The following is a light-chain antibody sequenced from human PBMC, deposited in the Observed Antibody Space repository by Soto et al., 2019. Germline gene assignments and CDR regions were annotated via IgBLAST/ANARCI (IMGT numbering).Light chain of an antibody. CDR1: QSVGSNY. CDR3: QLYGGSPPYT. CDR2: GAS. V-gene: IGKV3-20*01. Sequence: EIVLTQSPGTLSLSPGERATLSCRASQSVGSNYLAWYQQKPGQAPRLLIYGASTRASGIGDRFSVSGSGTDFSLAISRLEPADCAVYYCQLYGGSPPYTFGQGTKLEIK. J-gene: IGKJ2*01.